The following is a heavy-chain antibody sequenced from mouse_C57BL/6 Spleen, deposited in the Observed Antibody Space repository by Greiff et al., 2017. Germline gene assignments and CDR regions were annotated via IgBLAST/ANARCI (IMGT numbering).Heavy chain of an antibody. Sequence: QVQLQQPGAELVMPGASVKLSCKASGYTFTSYWMHWVKQRPGQGLEWIGEIDPSDSYTNYNQKFKGKSTLTVDKSSSTAYMQLSSLTSEDSAVYYCARYGKENYFDYWGQGTTFTVSS. CDR3: ARYGKENYFDY. CDR1: GYTFTSYW. CDR2: IDPSDSYT. D-gene: IGHD2-1*01. V-gene: IGHV1-69*01. J-gene: IGHJ2*01.